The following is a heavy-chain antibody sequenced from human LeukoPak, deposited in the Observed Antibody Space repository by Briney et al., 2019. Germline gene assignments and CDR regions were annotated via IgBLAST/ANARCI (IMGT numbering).Heavy chain of an antibody. V-gene: IGHV1-69*13. J-gene: IGHJ6*02. Sequence: ASVKVSCTASGGTFSSYAISWVRQAPGQGLEWMGGIIPIFGTANYAQKFQGRVTITADESTSTAYMELSSLRSEDTAVYYCARDRDRLTGDYYGMDVWGQGTTVTVSS. CDR1: GGTFSSYA. CDR3: ARDRDRLTGDYYGMDV. CDR2: IIPIFGTA. D-gene: IGHD1-20*01.